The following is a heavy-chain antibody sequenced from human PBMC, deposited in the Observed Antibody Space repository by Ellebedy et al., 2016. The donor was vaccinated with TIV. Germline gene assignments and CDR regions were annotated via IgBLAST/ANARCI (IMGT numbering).Heavy chain of an antibody. CDR1: GFTFSSYA. J-gene: IGHJ1*01. CDR3: AKDREVGATIIEYFQH. CDR2: ISGSGGST. Sequence: PGGSLRLSCAASGFTFSSYAMSWARQAPGKGLEWVSAISGSGGSTYYADSVKGRFAISRDNSKNTLYLQMNSLRAEDTAVYYCAKDREVGATIIEYFQHWGQGTLVTVSS. D-gene: IGHD1-26*01. V-gene: IGHV3-23*01.